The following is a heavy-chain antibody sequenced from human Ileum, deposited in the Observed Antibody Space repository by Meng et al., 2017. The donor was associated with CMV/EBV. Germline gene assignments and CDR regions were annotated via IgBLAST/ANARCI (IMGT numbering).Heavy chain of an antibody. V-gene: IGHV3-73*01. CDR3: VRRDEIIKANAFDI. Sequence: GGSLRLSCVASEFTLSGSAIHWVRQAPGKGLEWISLFRHGSAAGFTGSLKGRFTISRDDSTDTAYLQMNSLTTEDTAVYYCVRRDEIIKANAFDIWGQGTLVTVSS. CDR2: FRHGSAA. D-gene: IGHD2/OR15-2a*01. CDR1: EFTLSGSA. J-gene: IGHJ3*02.